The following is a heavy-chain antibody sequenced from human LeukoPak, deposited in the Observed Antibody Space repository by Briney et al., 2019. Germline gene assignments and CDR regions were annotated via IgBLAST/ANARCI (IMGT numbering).Heavy chain of an antibody. CDR3: ARGKYSSSSSSDY. Sequence: SETLSLTCTVSGGTISSYYWSWIRQPPGQGLEWIGYIYYSGSTNYIPSLKSRVTISVDTSKNQFSLKLSSVTAAVTAVYYCARGKYSSSSSSDYWGQGTLVTVSS. CDR2: IYYSGST. V-gene: IGHV4-59*01. D-gene: IGHD6-6*01. CDR1: GGTISSYY. J-gene: IGHJ4*02.